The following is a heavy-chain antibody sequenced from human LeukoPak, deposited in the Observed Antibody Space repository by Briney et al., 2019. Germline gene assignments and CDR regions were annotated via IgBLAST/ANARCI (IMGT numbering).Heavy chain of an antibody. CDR2: IYYNGNT. D-gene: IGHD1-26*01. CDR3: ARGRSNYYGMDV. Sequence: XWXWXRRXXXXGXXWIGYIYYNGNTNYSPSLKSRVTMSVDTSKNLFSLKVSSVTAADTAVYYCARGRSNYYGMDVWGQGTTVTVSS. CDR1: X. J-gene: IGHJ6*02. V-gene: IGHV4-59*01.